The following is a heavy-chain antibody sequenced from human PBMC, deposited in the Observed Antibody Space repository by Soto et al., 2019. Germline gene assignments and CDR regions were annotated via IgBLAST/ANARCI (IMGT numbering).Heavy chain of an antibody. V-gene: IGHV3-21*01. CDR1: GFTFSSYS. Sequence: GGSLRLSCATSGFTFSSYSLNWVRQAPGEGLEWVSSISSSSSYIYYADSVKGRFTISRDNAKNSLYLQMNSLRAEDTAVYYCARDQFPQASPLEAFDIWGQGTMVTVS. J-gene: IGHJ3*02. CDR2: ISSSSSYI. CDR3: ARDQFPQASPLEAFDI.